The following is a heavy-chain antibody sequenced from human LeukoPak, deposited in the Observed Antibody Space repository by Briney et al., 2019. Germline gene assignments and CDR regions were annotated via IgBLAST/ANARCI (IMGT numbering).Heavy chain of an antibody. CDR1: GFTFSDDW. Sequence: GGSLRLSCAASGFTFSDDWMNWVRQAPGKGLEWVANIKQDGSEKYYVDSVKGRFTISRDNAKNSLYLQMNSLRAEDTAVYYCAREENYDFWSGYYWDTRYYYYMDVWGKGTTVTVSS. J-gene: IGHJ6*03. D-gene: IGHD3-3*01. CDR3: AREENYDFWSGYYWDTRYYYYMDV. CDR2: IKQDGSEK. V-gene: IGHV3-7*01.